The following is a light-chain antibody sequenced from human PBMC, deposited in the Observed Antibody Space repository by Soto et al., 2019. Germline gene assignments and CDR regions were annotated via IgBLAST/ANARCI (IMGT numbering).Light chain of an antibody. J-gene: IGKJ1*01. CDR1: QSVRSTY. Sequence: EIVLTQSPGTLSLSPGERATLSCRASQSVRSTYLAWYQQKPGQAPRLLIYDASSRATGIPDRFSGSGSGTDFTLTISRLEPEDFAVYYCQHYDSSLWTFGQGTKVEIK. CDR2: DAS. V-gene: IGKV3-20*01. CDR3: QHYDSSLWT.